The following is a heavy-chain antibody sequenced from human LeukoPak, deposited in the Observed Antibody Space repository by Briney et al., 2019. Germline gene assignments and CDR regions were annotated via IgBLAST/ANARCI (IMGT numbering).Heavy chain of an antibody. CDR3: ARGNVLRYFDWLSYIPYYFDY. D-gene: IGHD3-9*01. J-gene: IGHJ4*02. Sequence: ASVKVSCKASGYTFTGYYMHWVRQAPGQGLEWMGWISPNSGGTNYAQKFQGRVTMTRDTSISTAYMELSRLRSDDTAVYYCARGNVLRYFDWLSYIPYYFDYWGQGTLVTVSS. CDR1: GYTFTGYY. V-gene: IGHV1-2*02. CDR2: ISPNSGGT.